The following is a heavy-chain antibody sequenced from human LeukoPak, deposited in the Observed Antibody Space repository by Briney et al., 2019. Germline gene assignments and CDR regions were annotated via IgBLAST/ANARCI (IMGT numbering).Heavy chain of an antibody. CDR1: GFTFSSYA. Sequence: AGGSLRLSCAASGFTFSSYAMSWVRQAPGKGLEWVSIISGSGGTTYYAGSVKDQFTISRDNSKNTLYLQMNSLRADDTAVYYCATISSPYYFDYWGQGTLVTVSS. D-gene: IGHD3-16*01. V-gene: IGHV3-23*01. J-gene: IGHJ4*02. CDR3: ATISSPYYFDY. CDR2: ISGSGGTT.